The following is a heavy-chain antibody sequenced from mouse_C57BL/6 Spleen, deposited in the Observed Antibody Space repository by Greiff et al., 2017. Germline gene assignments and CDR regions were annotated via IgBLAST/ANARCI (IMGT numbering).Heavy chain of an antibody. CDR3: ARRGTHYAMDY. CDR2: IYPGSGST. CDR1: GYTFTSYW. V-gene: IGHV1-55*01. Sequence: QVQLQQPGAELVKPGASVKMSCKASGYTFTSYWITWVKQRPGQGLEWIGDIYPGSGSTNYNEKFKSKATLTADTSSSTAYMQLSSLTSEDSAVYYCARRGTHYAMDYWGQGTSVTVSS. J-gene: IGHJ4*01. D-gene: IGHD3-3*01.